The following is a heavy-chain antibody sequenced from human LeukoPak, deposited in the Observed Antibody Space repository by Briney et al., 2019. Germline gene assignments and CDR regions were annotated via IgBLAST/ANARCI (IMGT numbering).Heavy chain of an antibody. J-gene: IGHJ4*02. CDR3: AKETTTLSGWFGEFDY. CDR1: GFTFDDYG. V-gene: IGHV3-23*01. D-gene: IGHD3-10*01. CDR2: VSITGDYT. Sequence: GGSLRLSCAASGFTFDDYGMSWVRQAPGKGLEWVSAVSITGDYTYYAGSVKGRFTISRDNSKNTLYLQMNSLGAGDTAIYYCAKETTTLSGWFGEFDYWGQGTLVTVSS.